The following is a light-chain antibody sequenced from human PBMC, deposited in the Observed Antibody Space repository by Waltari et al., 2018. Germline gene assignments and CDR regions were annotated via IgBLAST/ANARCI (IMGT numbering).Light chain of an antibody. J-gene: IGLJ1*01. CDR1: TLGHTF. V-gene: IGLV3-1*01. CDR3: QAWDSSSDSYV. CDR2: QDK. Sequence: SYELTQPPSVSVSAGQTASITCSGDTLGHTFVCWFQQRPDQSPVLVIYQDKTRPSGIPERFSGANSGNTATLTISGTQPLDEADYYCQAWDSSSDSYVFGSGTKVTV.